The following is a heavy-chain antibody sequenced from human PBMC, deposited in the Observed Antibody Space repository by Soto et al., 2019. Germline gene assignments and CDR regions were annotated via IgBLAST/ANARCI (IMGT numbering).Heavy chain of an antibody. Sequence: GPSVKVSCKASGYTFTSNGISWVRQAPGQGLEWMGWISAYNGNTNYAQKLQGRATMTTDTSTSTAYMELRSLRSDDTAVYYCARDDCSGGSCYLDYWGQGTLVTVSS. CDR2: ISAYNGNT. CDR3: ARDDCSGGSCYLDY. D-gene: IGHD2-15*01. V-gene: IGHV1-18*01. CDR1: GYTFTSNG. J-gene: IGHJ4*02.